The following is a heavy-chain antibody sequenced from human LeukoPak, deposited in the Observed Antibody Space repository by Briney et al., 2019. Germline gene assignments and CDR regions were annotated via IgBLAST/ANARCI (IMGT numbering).Heavy chain of an antibody. CDR3: ARGKYSSFDN. J-gene: IGHJ4*02. Sequence: PSETLSLTCTVSGGSISRSSYYWAWIRQPPGKGLEWIGNIYYSGSTKYNPSLKSRVNISVDTSKNQFSLKLSSVTPEDTAVYYCARGKYSSFDNWGQGTLVTVSS. CDR2: IYYSGST. V-gene: IGHV4-39*01. D-gene: IGHD6-13*01. CDR1: GGSISRSSYY.